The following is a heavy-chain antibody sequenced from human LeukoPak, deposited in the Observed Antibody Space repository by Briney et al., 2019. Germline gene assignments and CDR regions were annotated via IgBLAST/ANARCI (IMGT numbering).Heavy chain of an antibody. CDR3: AKRNRNSSPRY. J-gene: IGHJ4*02. V-gene: IGHV3-23*01. D-gene: IGHD6-19*01. Sequence: GGSLRLSCAASGFTVSSNYMSWVRQAPGKGLEWVSAISGSGGSTYYADSVKGRFTISRDNSKNTLYLQMNSLRAEDTAVYYCAKRNRNSSPRYWGQGTLVTVSS. CDR2: ISGSGGST. CDR1: GFTVSSNY.